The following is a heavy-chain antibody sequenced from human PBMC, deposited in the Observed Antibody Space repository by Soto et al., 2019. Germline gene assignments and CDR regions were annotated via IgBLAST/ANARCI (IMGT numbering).Heavy chain of an antibody. CDR2: MYHSRST. Sequence: QVQLQESGPGLVKPSGTLSLTCAVSGDSISSSNWWSCVRQPPGKGMEWIGEMYHSRSTNSNPSLKSRVTISVDKSKNRFSLKLSSVPAAETAVYFCARKSFYGGYFAYWGQGTLVTVSS. J-gene: IGHJ4*02. CDR3: ARKSFYGGYFAY. V-gene: IGHV4-4*02. D-gene: IGHD3-10*01. CDR1: GDSISSSNW.